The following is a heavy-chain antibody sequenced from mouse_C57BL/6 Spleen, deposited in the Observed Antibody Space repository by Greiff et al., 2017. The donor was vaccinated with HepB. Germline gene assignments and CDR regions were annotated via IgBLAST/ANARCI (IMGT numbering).Heavy chain of an antibody. J-gene: IGHJ4*01. V-gene: IGHV1-55*01. CDR1: GYTFTSYW. CDR2: IYPGSGST. Sequence: QVQLQQPGAELVKPGASVKMSCKASGYTFTSYWITWVKQRPGQGLEWIGDIYPGSGSTNYNEKFKSKATLTVDTSSSTAYMQLSSLTSEESAVEYGVRERRPGCAMDYWGEGTSVTVSA. D-gene: IGHD3-2*02. CDR3: VRERRPGCAMDY.